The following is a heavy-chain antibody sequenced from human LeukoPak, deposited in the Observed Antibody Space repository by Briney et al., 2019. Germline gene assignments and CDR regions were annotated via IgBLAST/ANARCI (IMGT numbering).Heavy chain of an antibody. CDR2: INHSGST. J-gene: IGHJ4*02. CDR1: GGSFSGYY. V-gene: IGHV4-34*01. CDR3: ARAGRDGYNADY. Sequence: PSETLSLTCAVYGGSFSGYYWSWIRQPPGKGLEWIGEINHSGSTNYNPFLKSRVTISVDTSKNQFSLKLSSVTAADTAVYYCARAGRDGYNADYWGQGTLVTVSS. D-gene: IGHD5-12*01.